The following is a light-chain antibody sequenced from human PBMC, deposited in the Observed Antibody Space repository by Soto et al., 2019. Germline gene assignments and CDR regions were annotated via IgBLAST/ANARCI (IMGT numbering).Light chain of an antibody. Sequence: QSVLTQPPSASGTPGQRVPISCSGTLSNIGSNTVHWYQQLPGTAPKLVIYSNNQRSSGVPDRFSASKSDTSASLAISGLQSEDEADYSCASWDDNLNGPVFGGGTKLTVL. V-gene: IGLV1-44*01. CDR1: LSNIGSNT. CDR3: ASWDDNLNGPV. J-gene: IGLJ2*01. CDR2: SNN.